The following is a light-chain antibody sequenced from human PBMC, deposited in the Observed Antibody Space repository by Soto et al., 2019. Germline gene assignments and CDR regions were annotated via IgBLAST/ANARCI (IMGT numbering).Light chain of an antibody. CDR3: QQSYSTPHT. J-gene: IGKJ2*01. CDR2: AAS. V-gene: IGKV1-39*01. CDR1: QSISIY. Sequence: DIQMTQSPSSLSASVGDRVTIPCRASQSISIYLNWYQQKPGKAPKLLIYAASSLQSGVPSRFSGSGSGTAFTLTISSLQTEDFATYYCQQSYSTPHTFGQGTKVDIK.